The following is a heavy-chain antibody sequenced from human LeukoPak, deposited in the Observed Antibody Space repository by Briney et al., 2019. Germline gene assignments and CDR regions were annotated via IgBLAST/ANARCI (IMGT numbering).Heavy chain of an antibody. CDR2: INTNTGNP. CDR1: GYTFTHYA. J-gene: IGHJ4*02. D-gene: IGHD3-22*01. Sequence: ASVKVSCKASGYTFTHYAMNWVRQAPGQGLEWMGWINTNTGNPTYAQGFTGRFVFSLDTSVSTAYLQISSLKAEDTVVYYCVTRDGVSSGFFNLDYWGQGTLVTVSS. CDR3: VTRDGVSSGFFNLDY. V-gene: IGHV7-4-1*02.